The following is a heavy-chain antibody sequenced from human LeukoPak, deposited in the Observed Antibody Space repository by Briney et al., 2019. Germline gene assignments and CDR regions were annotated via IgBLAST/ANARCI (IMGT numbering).Heavy chain of an antibody. CDR2: IYYSGST. CDR3: AGSIAAAAPDY. V-gene: IGHV4-39*01. J-gene: IGHJ4*02. D-gene: IGHD6-13*01. CDR1: GGSISSSSYY. Sequence: SETLPLTCTVSGGSISSSSYYWGWLRQPPGKGLEWIGSIYYSGSTYYNPSLKSRVTISVDTSKNQFSLKLSSVTAADTAVYYCAGSIAAAAPDYWGQGTLVTVSS.